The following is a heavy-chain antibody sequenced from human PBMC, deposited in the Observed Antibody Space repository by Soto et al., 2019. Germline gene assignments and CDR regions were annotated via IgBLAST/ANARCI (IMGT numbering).Heavy chain of an antibody. D-gene: IGHD4-17*01. CDR2: IYPHDSTV. CDR3: ARGNVADYFEP. CDR1: GYSLTGYW. J-gene: IGHJ5*02. Sequence: GESLKISCQTSGYSLTGYWIVWVRQMPGKGLEWMGIIYPHDSTVNYHPSVQGQVTMSVDKSISTAYLQWSSLKASDAALYYCARGNVADYFEPWGQGTLVTAPQ. V-gene: IGHV5-51*01.